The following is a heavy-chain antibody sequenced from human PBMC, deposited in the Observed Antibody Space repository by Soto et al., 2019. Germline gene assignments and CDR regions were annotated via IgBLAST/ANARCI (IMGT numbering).Heavy chain of an antibody. V-gene: IGHV1-3*01. CDR3: ARDWCSSTSCYRGGSDYYGMDV. Sequence: QVQLVQSGAEVKKPGASVKVSCKASGYTFTSYAMHWVRQAPGQRLEWMGGINAGNGNTKYSQKFQGRVTITRDTSAGTAYMELSSLRSEDTAVYYCARDWCSSTSCYRGGSDYYGMDVWGQGTTVTVSS. CDR1: GYTFTSYA. D-gene: IGHD2-2*01. CDR2: INAGNGNT. J-gene: IGHJ6*02.